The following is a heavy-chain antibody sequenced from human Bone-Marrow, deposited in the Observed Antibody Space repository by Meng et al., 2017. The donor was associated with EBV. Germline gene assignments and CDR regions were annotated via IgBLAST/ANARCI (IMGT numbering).Heavy chain of an antibody. D-gene: IGHD2-21*01. Sequence: QITSTESDPTLVKPTQTPTLTCTFSGFSLSTPGVGVGWIRQPPGEALEWLAVIYWDDDKRYSPSLKSRLTITKDTSKQQVVLTMTNMDPVDTATYYCAHRRDYSYFDYWGQGTLVTVSS. CDR3: AHRRDYSYFDY. CDR2: IYWDDDK. J-gene: IGHJ4*02. V-gene: IGHV2-5*02. CDR1: GFSLSTPGVG.